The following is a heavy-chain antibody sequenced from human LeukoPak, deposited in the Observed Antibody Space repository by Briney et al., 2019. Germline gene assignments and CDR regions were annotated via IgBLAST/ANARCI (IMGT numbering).Heavy chain of an antibody. V-gene: IGHV3-23*01. Sequence: GGSLRLSCAASGFTFSNYAMSWVRQAPGKGLEWVSTISGSGVSTYYADSVKGQFTISRDNSKHTLYLQMNSLRAEDTAVYYCAKEEWLLAVYFDYWGQGTLVSVSS. CDR1: GFTFSNYA. D-gene: IGHD3-3*01. CDR3: AKEEWLLAVYFDY. CDR2: ISGSGVST. J-gene: IGHJ4*02.